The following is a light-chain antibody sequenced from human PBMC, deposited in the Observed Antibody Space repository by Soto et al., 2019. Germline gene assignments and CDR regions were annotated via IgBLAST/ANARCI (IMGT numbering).Light chain of an antibody. V-gene: IGKV1-5*01. CDR3: QQYNSYPWT. J-gene: IGKJ1*01. CDR1: QTIFNW. Sequence: DIQMTQSPSTLSGSVGDRVTITCRARQTIFNWLAWYQQKPGGAPNLLIYDASILQSGVPSTFRGSGSGTEFTLTIISLQPRDFANYYCQQYNSYPWTFGQGTKVQIQ. CDR2: DAS.